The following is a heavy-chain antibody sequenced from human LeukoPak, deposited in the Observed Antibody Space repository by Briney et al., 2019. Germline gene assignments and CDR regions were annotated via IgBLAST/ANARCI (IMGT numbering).Heavy chain of an antibody. Sequence: PGGSLRLSCAASGFTFSSYGMHWVRQAPGKGLEWAAFVRYDGSNKYYADSVKGRFTISRDNSKNTLYLQMNSLRAEDTAVYYCAKDQRGYSYGRLYYYYYMDVWGKGTTVTVSS. CDR1: GFTFSSYG. CDR2: VRYDGSNK. J-gene: IGHJ6*03. V-gene: IGHV3-30*02. CDR3: AKDQRGYSYGRLYYYYYMDV. D-gene: IGHD5-18*01.